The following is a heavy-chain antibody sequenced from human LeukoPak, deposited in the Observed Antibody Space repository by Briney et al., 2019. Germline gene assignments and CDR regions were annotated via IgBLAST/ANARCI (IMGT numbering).Heavy chain of an antibody. CDR2: IRSKAYGGTT. D-gene: IGHD2-15*01. V-gene: IGHV3-49*04. J-gene: IGHJ4*02. CDR1: GFTFGDYA. Sequence: PGRSLRLSCTASGFTFGDYAMSWVRQAPGKGLEWVSFIRSKAYGGTTEYAASVKGRFTISRDDSKSIAYLQMNSLKTKDTAVYYCTRVSLVAASVLFDYWGQGTLVTVSS. CDR3: TRVSLVAASVLFDY.